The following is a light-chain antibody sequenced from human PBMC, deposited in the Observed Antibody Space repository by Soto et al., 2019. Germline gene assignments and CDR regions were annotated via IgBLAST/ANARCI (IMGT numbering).Light chain of an antibody. CDR1: QTVSTKY. Sequence: ENMLTQSPGTLSLSPGERATLSCRASQTVSTKYVAWYQQKPGQAPRLLIYGTSSRATGIPDRFSGSGSGTDFMLTISRLEPEDFAVYYCQQYGTSTGVTFGPGTKLDIK. V-gene: IGKV3-20*01. CDR3: QQYGTSTGVT. J-gene: IGKJ3*01. CDR2: GTS.